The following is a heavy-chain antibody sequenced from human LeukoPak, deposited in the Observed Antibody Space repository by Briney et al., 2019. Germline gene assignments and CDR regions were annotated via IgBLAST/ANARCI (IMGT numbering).Heavy chain of an antibody. J-gene: IGHJ4*02. CDR3: ARGAQQWLVPFYYFDY. V-gene: IGHV4-59*12. CDR1: GGSISSYY. D-gene: IGHD6-19*01. Sequence: SETLSLTCTVSGGSISSYYWSWIRQPPGKGLEWIGYIYYSGSTNYNPSLKSRVTISVDTSKNQFSLKLSSVTAADTAVYYCARGAQQWLVPFYYFDYWGQGTLVTVSS. CDR2: IYYSGST.